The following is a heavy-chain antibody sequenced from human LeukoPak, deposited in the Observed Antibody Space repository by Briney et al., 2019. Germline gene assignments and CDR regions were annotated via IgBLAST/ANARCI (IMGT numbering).Heavy chain of an antibody. CDR3: ARGETPGSYYGSVSP. D-gene: IGHD3-10*01. V-gene: IGHV3-21*01. Sequence: PGGSLILSYAASGFTISSYSMNWVRQAPGKGLELVSSISSSTSYIYYADSVKGRFTISRDNTKNSVYLQMNGLRAEDTAVYYCARGETPGSYYGSVSPWGQGTLVTVSS. CDR2: ISSSTSYI. J-gene: IGHJ5*02. CDR1: GFTISSYS.